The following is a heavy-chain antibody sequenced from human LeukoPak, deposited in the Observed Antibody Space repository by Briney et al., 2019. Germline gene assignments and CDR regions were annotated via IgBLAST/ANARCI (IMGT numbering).Heavy chain of an antibody. V-gene: IGHV3-30*01. CDR2: ISYDGSNK. D-gene: IGHD6-19*01. CDR1: GFTFSSYA. Sequence: GGSLRLSCAASGFTFSSYAMHWVRQAPGKGLEWVAVISYDGSNKYYADSVKGRFTISRDNSKNTLYLQMNSLRAEDTAVYYCARDRIRSGWYDAFDIWGQGTMVTVSS. CDR3: ARDRIRSGWYDAFDI. J-gene: IGHJ3*02.